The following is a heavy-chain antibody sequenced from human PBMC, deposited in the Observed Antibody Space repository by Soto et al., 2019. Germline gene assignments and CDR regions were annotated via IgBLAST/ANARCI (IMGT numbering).Heavy chain of an antibody. CDR1: GESISSSSYY. J-gene: IGHJ4*02. CDR2: IYYSGRT. CDR3: ARQRTTVVTQAYFDH. Sequence: PSEPLSLTCIVSGESISSSSYYWGWIRQPPGQGLEWSGSIYYSGRTYYNTSFKSRVTISIDTSTHQISLKLSSVTASDTAVYYLARQRTTVVTQAYFDHWGQGALVTVAS. V-gene: IGHV4-39*01. D-gene: IGHD2-21*02.